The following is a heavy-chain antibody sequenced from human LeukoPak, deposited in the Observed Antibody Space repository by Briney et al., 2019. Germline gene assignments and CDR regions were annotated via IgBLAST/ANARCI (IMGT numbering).Heavy chain of an antibody. J-gene: IGHJ6*02. CDR1: GGSINGYY. Sequence: AETLSLTCNVSGGSINGYYWTWIRQPPGKGLEWIVYMFYNGNTNYSPSLKSRVTISLDTSKSQISMRLTSVTAADTGVYHCARLTREDGVDVWGQGTTVTVSS. CDR2: MFYNGNT. CDR3: ARLTREDGVDV. V-gene: IGHV4-59*01.